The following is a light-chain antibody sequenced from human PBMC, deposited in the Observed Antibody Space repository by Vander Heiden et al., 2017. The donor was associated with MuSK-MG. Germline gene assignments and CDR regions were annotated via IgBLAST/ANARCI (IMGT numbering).Light chain of an antibody. CDR2: VIS. J-gene: IGLJ2*01. CDR3: YSRANNGNQLGGV. V-gene: IGLV3-19*01. CDR1: SLRSYS. Sequence: SSELTQDPAVSVALGQTVRITCQRDSLRSYSASWYQQKPGQAPDIVIVVISNRPSGIPDRFAGSSSGNTDSSTITGTQAEDEADDDWYSRANNGNQLGGVVGGGTKLTVL.